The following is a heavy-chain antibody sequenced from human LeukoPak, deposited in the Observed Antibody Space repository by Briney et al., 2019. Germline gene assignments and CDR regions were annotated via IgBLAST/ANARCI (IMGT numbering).Heavy chain of an antibody. Sequence: PGGSLRLSCAASGFTFSTYWMNWVRQAPGKGLEWVADIKEDGSEKNYVEGRFTISRDNAKNSLCLQMNSLRAEDTAVYYCVAAGGYWGQGALVTVSS. J-gene: IGHJ4*02. V-gene: IGHV3-7*05. D-gene: IGHD6-13*01. CDR1: GFTFSTYW. CDR2: IKEDGSEK. CDR3: VAAGGY.